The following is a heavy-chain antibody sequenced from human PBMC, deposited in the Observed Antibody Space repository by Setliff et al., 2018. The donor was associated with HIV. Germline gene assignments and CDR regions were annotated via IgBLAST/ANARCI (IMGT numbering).Heavy chain of an antibody. CDR2: INPSGGST. Sequence: ASVKVSCKASGYIFTSYYIHWVRQAPGQGLEWMGLINPSGGSTNYAQKFQGRVTMTRDMSTSRAYMELSGLRTEDTAVYYCAADPQTGTTSYDAFDIWGQGTVVTVSS. CDR3: AADPQTGTTSYDAFDI. CDR1: GYIFTSYY. V-gene: IGHV1-46*01. D-gene: IGHD1-7*01. J-gene: IGHJ3*02.